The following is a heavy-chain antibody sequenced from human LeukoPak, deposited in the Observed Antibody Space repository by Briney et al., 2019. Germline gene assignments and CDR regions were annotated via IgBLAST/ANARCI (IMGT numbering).Heavy chain of an antibody. CDR1: GFTFSSYG. CDR3: AKDRSGSSFFDY. J-gene: IGHJ4*02. Sequence: PGGSLRLSCAASGFTFSSYGMHWVRQAPGKGLEWVAFIRYVGSNIYYADSVKGRFTISRDNSKNTLSLQMNSLRVEDTAVYYCAKDRSGSSFFDYWGQGTLVTVSS. D-gene: IGHD3-10*01. CDR2: IRYVGSNI. V-gene: IGHV3-30*02.